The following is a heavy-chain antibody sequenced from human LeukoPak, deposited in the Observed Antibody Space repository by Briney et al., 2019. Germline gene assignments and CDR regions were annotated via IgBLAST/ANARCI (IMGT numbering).Heavy chain of an antibody. Sequence: GRSLTLSCAASGFSFSSYWMSWVRQPPGKGLEWVANIKQDGSEIYYVDTVKGRVTISRDNAKNSLYLQMNSLRAEDTAVYYCARGRIFGWFVYWGQGTLVTVSS. D-gene: IGHD3-3*02. CDR1: GFSFSSYW. J-gene: IGHJ4*02. CDR3: ARGRIFGWFVY. CDR2: IKQDGSEI. V-gene: IGHV3-7*01.